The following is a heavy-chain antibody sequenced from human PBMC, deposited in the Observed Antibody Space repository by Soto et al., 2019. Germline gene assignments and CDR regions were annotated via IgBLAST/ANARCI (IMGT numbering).Heavy chain of an antibody. CDR2: IYYSGST. J-gene: IGHJ6*02. CDR1: GGSISSYY. Sequence: SETLSLTCTVSGGSISSYYWSWIRQPPGKGLEWIGYIYYSGSTNYNPSLTSRVTISVDTSKNQFSLKLSSVTAADTAVYYCARARGSGPVVAATYYYYGMDVWGQGTTVTVSS. D-gene: IGHD2-15*01. V-gene: IGHV4-59*01. CDR3: ARARGSGPVVAATYYYYGMDV.